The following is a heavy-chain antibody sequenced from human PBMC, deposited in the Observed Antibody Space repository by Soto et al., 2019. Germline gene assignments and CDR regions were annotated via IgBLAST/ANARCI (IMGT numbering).Heavy chain of an antibody. V-gene: IGHV1-2*04. CDR3: AIYSNFTYYYYGMDV. CDR1: GYTFTGYY. J-gene: IGHJ6*02. D-gene: IGHD4-4*01. Sequence: ASVKVSCKASGYTFTGYYMHWVRQAPGQGLEWMGWINPNSGGTNYAQKFQGWVTMTRDTSISTAYMELSRLRSDDTAVYYCAIYSNFTYYYYGMDVWAQGTTVTVSS. CDR2: INPNSGGT.